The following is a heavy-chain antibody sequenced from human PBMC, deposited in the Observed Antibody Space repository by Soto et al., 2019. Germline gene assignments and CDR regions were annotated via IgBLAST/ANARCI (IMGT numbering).Heavy chain of an antibody. J-gene: IGHJ3*02. V-gene: IGHV3-9*01. Sequence: GGSLRLSCAASGFTFDDYAMHWVRQAPGKGLEWVSGISWNSGSIGYADSVKGRFTISRDNAKNSLYLQMNSLRAEDTALYYCAKDKVATIGDAFDIWGQGTMVTVSS. CDR1: GFTFDDYA. D-gene: IGHD5-12*01. CDR2: ISWNSGSI. CDR3: AKDKVATIGDAFDI.